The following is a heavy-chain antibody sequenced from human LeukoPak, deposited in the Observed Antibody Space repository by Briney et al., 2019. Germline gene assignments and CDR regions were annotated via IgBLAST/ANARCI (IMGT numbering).Heavy chain of an antibody. Sequence: SETLSLTCTVSGGSISSYYWSWIRQPPGKGLEWIGYIYYSGSTYYNPSLKSRVTISVDTSKNQFSLKLSSVTAADTAVYYCARVGMGATILYYMDVWGKGTTVTVSS. J-gene: IGHJ6*03. CDR3: ARVGMGATILYYMDV. CDR2: IYYSGST. CDR1: GGSISSYY. D-gene: IGHD1-26*01. V-gene: IGHV4-59*08.